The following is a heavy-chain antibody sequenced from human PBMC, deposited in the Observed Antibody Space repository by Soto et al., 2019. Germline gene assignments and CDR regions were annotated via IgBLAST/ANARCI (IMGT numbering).Heavy chain of an antibody. Sequence: GASVKVSCKASGGTFSSYAISWVRQAPGQGLEWMGGIIPIFGTANYAQKFQGRVTITADESTSTAYMELSSLRSEDTAVYYCASKYGKGWLLSKPLDYWGQGTLVTVSS. V-gene: IGHV1-69*13. CDR1: GGTFSSYA. CDR2: IIPIFGTA. D-gene: IGHD3-3*01. CDR3: ASKYGKGWLLSKPLDY. J-gene: IGHJ4*02.